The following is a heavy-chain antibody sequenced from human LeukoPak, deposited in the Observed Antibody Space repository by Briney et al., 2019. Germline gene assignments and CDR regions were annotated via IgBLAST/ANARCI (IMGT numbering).Heavy chain of an antibody. CDR1: GFTFSSYE. V-gene: IGHV3-48*03. CDR2: IRSRGSTI. CDR3: ASGAYRDYFDY. D-gene: IGHD1-26*01. J-gene: IGHJ4*02. Sequence: QSGGSLRLSCAASGFTFSSYEVNWVRQAPGKGLVWISYIRSRGSTIYYAHSVKGRFTISRDNAKNSLYLQMNSLRAEDTAVYYCASGAYRDYFDYWGQGTLVTVSS.